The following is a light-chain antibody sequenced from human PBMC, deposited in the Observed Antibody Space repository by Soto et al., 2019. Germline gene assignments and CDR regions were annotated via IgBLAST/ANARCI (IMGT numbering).Light chain of an antibody. J-gene: IGKJ5*01. CDR2: GAS. Sequence: EIVLTQSPGTLSLSPGERATLSCRASQSVSSSYLAWYQQKPGQAPRLLIYGASSRATGIPDRFSGSGSGTDFTLTISRLEAEDFAVYYCQQYITFGQGTRLEIK. V-gene: IGKV3-20*01. CDR1: QSVSSSY. CDR3: QQYIT.